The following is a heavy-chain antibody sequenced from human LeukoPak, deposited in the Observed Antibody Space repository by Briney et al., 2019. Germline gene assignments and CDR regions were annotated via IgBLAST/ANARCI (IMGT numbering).Heavy chain of an antibody. CDR2: ISDGGGST. V-gene: IGHV3-23*01. J-gene: IGHJ5*02. CDR3: AKGCNL. Sequence: PGGSLRLSCAASGSTFSSYVMSWVRQAPGKGLERVSTISDGGGSTSYADSVKGRFIISRDNSKNTLYLQMNSLRAEDTAVYYCAKGCNLWGQGTLVTVSS. D-gene: IGHD2-8*01. CDR1: GSTFSSYV.